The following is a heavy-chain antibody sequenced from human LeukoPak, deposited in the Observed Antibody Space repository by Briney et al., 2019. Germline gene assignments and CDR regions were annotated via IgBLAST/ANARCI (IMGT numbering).Heavy chain of an antibody. CDR2: IYYSGST. J-gene: IGHJ1*01. V-gene: IGHV4-59*12. CDR1: GGSISSYY. D-gene: IGHD4-17*01. CDR3: AREGSLTYGDYEH. Sequence: PSETLSLTCTVSGGSISSYYWTWIRQPPGKGLEWIGYIYYSGSTNYNPSLQSRVSISVDTSKNQFSLKLSSVTAADTAVYYCAREGSLTYGDYEHWGQGTLVTVSS.